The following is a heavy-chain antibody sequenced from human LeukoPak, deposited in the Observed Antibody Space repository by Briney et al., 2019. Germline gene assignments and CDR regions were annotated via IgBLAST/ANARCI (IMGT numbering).Heavy chain of an antibody. CDR1: GFIFGDYA. J-gene: IGHJ4*02. CDR3: ARVFSNPTGNDY. CDR2: ISGDGTTT. D-gene: IGHD1-1*01. Sequence: GGSLRLSCAASGFIFGDYAMHWVRHAPGKGLQWVSLISGDGTTTYYADPVKGRFTISRDNGKNSLYLQMNSLRAEDTAVYYRARVFSNPTGNDYWGQGTLVTVSS. V-gene: IGHV3-43*02.